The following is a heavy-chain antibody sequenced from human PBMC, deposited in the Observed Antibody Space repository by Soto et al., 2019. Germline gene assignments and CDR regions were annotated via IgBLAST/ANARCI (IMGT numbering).Heavy chain of an antibody. Sequence: GASVKVSCKASGGTFSSYAISWVRQAPGQGLEWMGGIIPIFGTANYAQKFQGRVTITADESTSTAYMELSSLRSEDTAVYYCARPYYYDSSGFPATVYDDAFDSWGQGTVLTVSS. CDR1: GGTFSSYA. D-gene: IGHD3-22*01. V-gene: IGHV1-69*13. J-gene: IGHJ3*02. CDR2: IIPIFGTA. CDR3: ARPYYYDSSGFPATVYDDAFDS.